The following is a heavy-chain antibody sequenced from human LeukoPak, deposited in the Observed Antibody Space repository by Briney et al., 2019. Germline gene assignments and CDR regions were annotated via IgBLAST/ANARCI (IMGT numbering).Heavy chain of an antibody. Sequence: PGGSLRLSCAASGFTFSSYEMNWVRQAPGKGLEWVSYISSSGSTIYYADSVKGRFTISGDNAKNSLYLQMNSMRAEDTAVYYCWGYCSSTSCYYRDYYYGMDVWGKGTTVTVSS. J-gene: IGHJ6*04. CDR3: WGYCSSTSCYYRDYYYGMDV. D-gene: IGHD2-2*01. CDR1: GFTFSSYE. CDR2: ISSSGSTI. V-gene: IGHV3-48*03.